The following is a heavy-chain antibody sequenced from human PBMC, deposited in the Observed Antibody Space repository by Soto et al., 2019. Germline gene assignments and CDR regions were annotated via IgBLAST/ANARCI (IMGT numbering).Heavy chain of an antibody. Sequence: GGSLRLSCAASGFTFDDYAMHWVRQAPGKGLEWVSGISWNSGSIGYADSVKGRFTISRENAKNTLYLHMNSLRPEDTAMYYCTRDQDTYGQAVFDSWGQGTLVTVSS. D-gene: IGHD5-18*01. J-gene: IGHJ4*02. V-gene: IGHV3-9*01. CDR2: ISWNSGSI. CDR1: GFTFDDYA. CDR3: TRDQDTYGQAVFDS.